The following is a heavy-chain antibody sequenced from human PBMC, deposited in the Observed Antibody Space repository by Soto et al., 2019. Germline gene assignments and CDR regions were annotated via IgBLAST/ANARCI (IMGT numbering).Heavy chain of an antibody. V-gene: IGHV3-23*01. CDR1: GFTFSSYA. CDR3: AKIAIAVACFDY. CDR2: ISGSGGST. Sequence: GGSLRLSCAASGFTFSSYAMSWVRQAPGKGLEWVSAISGSGGSTYYADSVKGRFTVSRDNSENTLYPQMNSLRAGDTAGYYCAKIAIAVACFDYWGQGTLVTVST. D-gene: IGHD6-19*01. J-gene: IGHJ4*02.